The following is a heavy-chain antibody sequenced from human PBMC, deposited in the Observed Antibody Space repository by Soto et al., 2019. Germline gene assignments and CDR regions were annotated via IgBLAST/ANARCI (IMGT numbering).Heavy chain of an antibody. V-gene: IGHV3-21*06. CDR2: ISSTTNYI. Sequence: GGALRLSCAASGFTFTSYSMNWVRQAPGKGLEWVSSISSTTNYIYYGDSMKGRFTISRDNAKNSLYLEMNSLRAEDTAVYYCARESEDLTSNFDYWGQGTLVTVSS. CDR1: GFTFTSYS. J-gene: IGHJ4*02. CDR3: ARESEDLTSNFDY.